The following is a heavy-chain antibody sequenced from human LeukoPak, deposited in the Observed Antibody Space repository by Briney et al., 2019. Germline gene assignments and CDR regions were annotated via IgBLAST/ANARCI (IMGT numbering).Heavy chain of an antibody. D-gene: IGHD6-19*01. J-gene: IGHJ6*02. Sequence: GGSLRLSFAASGFTFSSYAMHWVRQAPGKGLEYVSAISSNGGSTYYANSVKGRFTISRDNSKNTLYLQMGSLRAEDMAVYCCARSQWLVPGYYYYYGMDVWGQGATVTVSS. CDR2: ISSNGGST. CDR3: ARSQWLVPGYYYYYGMDV. V-gene: IGHV3-64*01. CDR1: GFTFSSYA.